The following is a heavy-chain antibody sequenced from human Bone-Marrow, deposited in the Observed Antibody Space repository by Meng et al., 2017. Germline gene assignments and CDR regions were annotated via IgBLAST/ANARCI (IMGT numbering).Heavy chain of an antibody. D-gene: IGHD6-13*01. V-gene: IGHV1-8*01. J-gene: IGHJ4*01. Sequence: ASVKVSCKASGYTFTSSDINWVRQATGQGLEWMGWMNPNSGNTGYAQKFQGRVTMTRDTSISTAYMELSSLRSEDTAVYYCARGRGTGYSSSWYGVDYWGHGTLVTVSS. CDR3: ARGRGTGYSSSWYGVDY. CDR1: GYTFTSSD. CDR2: MNPNSGNT.